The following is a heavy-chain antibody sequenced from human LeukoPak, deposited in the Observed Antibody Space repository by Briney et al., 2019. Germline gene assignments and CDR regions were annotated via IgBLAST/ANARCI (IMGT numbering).Heavy chain of an antibody. J-gene: IGHJ4*02. D-gene: IGHD3-10*01. CDR1: GFTFSDYY. V-gene: IGHV3-11*06. CDR2: ISSSSSYT. CDR3: ARDHYYGSGSYGY. Sequence: PGGSLRLSCAASGFTFSDYYMSWIRQAPGKGLEWVSYISSSSSYTNYADPVKGRFTISRDNAKNSLYLQMNSLRAEDTAVYYCARDHYYGSGSYGYWGQGTLVTVSS.